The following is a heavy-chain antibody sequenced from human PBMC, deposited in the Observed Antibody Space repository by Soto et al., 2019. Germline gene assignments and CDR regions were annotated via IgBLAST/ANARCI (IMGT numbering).Heavy chain of an antibody. CDR3: ARGDSTGSPTGWLDP. CDR1: GYTFTRYS. J-gene: IGHJ5*02. Sequence: ASVKVSCKASGYTFTRYSINWVRQAPGQGLEWVGWISNYNGDTKYAEKFQGRVTLTTDTSTTTTYMDLRSLTSDDTAGYFCARGDSTGSPTGWLDPWGQGSLVTVAS. V-gene: IGHV1-18*04. D-gene: IGHD6-19*01. CDR2: ISNYNGDT.